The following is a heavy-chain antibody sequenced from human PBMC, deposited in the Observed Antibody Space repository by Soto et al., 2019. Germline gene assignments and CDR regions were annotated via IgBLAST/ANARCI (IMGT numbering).Heavy chain of an antibody. CDR1: ENTLTELT. D-gene: IGHD1-26*01. V-gene: IGHV1-24*01. Sequence: AASVNVSCKVPENTLTELTIDWLRQAPGKGLEWMGRSAPEEGEPIYPQKFQGRVSMTEDPSTDTAYMELTSLRSEDTAVYFCAADRKIVGTIGAFDFWGQGTLVTVSS. J-gene: IGHJ4*02. CDR2: SAPEEGEP. CDR3: AADRKIVGTIGAFDF.